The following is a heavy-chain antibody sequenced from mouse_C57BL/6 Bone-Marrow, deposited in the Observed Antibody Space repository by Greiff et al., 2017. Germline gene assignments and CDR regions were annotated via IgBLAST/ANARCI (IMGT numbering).Heavy chain of an antibody. CDR2: IYPRSGNT. CDR1: GYTFTSYG. CDR3: ARRVRWLLPSYYAMDY. D-gene: IGHD2-3*01. V-gene: IGHV1-81*01. Sequence: VQLVESGAELARPGASVKLSCKASGYTFTSYGISWVKQRTGQGLEWIGEIYPRSGNTYYNEKFKGKDTLTADKSSSTAYMELRSLTSEDSAVYFCARRVRWLLPSYYAMDYWGQGTSVTVSS. J-gene: IGHJ4*01.